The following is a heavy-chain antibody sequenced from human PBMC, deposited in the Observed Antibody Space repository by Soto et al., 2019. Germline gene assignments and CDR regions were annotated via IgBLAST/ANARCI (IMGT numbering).Heavy chain of an antibody. CDR2: INADNGNT. V-gene: IGHV1-3*01. CDR3: AREGERQLGGFDY. D-gene: IGHD6-6*01. J-gene: IGHJ4*02. Sequence: ASVKVSCKAVGYTFTYYAMQWVRQAPGQRLEWMGRINADNGNTRYSQKFQGRVTITRDTSASTAYMELRSLRSDDTAVYYCAREGERQLGGFDYWGQGTLVTVSS. CDR1: GYTFTYYA.